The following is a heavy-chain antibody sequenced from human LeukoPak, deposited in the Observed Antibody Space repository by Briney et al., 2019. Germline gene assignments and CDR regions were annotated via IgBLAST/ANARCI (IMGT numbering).Heavy chain of an antibody. CDR1: GYTFTGYY. D-gene: IGHD5-12*01. V-gene: IGHV1-2*02. CDR3: ARVASRGYDYGNTYDY. CDR2: INPNSGGT. Sequence: GASVKVSCKASGYTFTGYYMHWVRQAPGQGLEWMGWINPNSGGTNYAQKFQGRVTMTRDTSISTAYMELSRLRSEDTAVYYCARVASRGYDYGNTYDYWGQGTLVTVSS. J-gene: IGHJ4*02.